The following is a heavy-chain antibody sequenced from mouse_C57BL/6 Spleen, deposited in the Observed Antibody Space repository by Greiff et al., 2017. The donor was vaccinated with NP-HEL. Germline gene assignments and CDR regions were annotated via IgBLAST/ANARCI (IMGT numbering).Heavy chain of an antibody. D-gene: IGHD2-2*01. Sequence: QVQLQQSGAELAKPGASVKLSCKASGYTFTSYWMHWVKQRPGQGLEWIGYINPSSGYTKYNQKFKDKATLTADKSSSTAYMQLSSLTYEDSAVYYCARSPYGYDGPFAYWGQGTLVTVSA. J-gene: IGHJ3*01. CDR2: INPSSGYT. V-gene: IGHV1-7*01. CDR1: GYTFTSYW. CDR3: ARSPYGYDGPFAY.